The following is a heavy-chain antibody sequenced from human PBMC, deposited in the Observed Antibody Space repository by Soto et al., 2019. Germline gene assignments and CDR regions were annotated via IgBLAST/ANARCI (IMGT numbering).Heavy chain of an antibody. CDR3: ARDLRPGADCSGGSCYFGY. Sequence: ESGGGVVQPGRSLRLSCAASGFTFSSYGMHWVRQAPGKGLEWVAVIWYDGSNKYYADSVKGRFTISRDNSKNTLYLQMNSLRAEDTAVYYCARDLRPGADCSGGSCYFGYWGQGTLVTVSS. V-gene: IGHV3-33*01. D-gene: IGHD2-15*01. CDR2: IWYDGSNK. CDR1: GFTFSSYG. J-gene: IGHJ4*02.